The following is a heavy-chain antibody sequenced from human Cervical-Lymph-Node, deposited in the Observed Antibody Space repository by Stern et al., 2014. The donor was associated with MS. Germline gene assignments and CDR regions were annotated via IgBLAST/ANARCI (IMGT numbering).Heavy chain of an antibody. CDR3: ARDYADIKRGWFDP. J-gene: IGHJ5*02. V-gene: IGHV4-61*02. Sequence: VQLEESGPGLVKPSQTLSLTCTVSGASVNSRRYYWSWIRQPAGKGLEWIGRIYLSGSVNYNPSLLDRVTISQDTAKTQFSLNLNSVTAADTAMYFCARDYADIKRGWFDPWGQGTLVTVSS. CDR2: IYLSGSV. D-gene: IGHD2-15*01. CDR1: GASVNSRRYY.